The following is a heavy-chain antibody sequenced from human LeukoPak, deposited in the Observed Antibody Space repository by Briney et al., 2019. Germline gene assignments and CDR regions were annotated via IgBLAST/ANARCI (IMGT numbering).Heavy chain of an antibody. D-gene: IGHD3-10*01. J-gene: IGHJ3*02. V-gene: IGHV4-30-4*08. CDR1: GGSISSGDYY. CDR2: IYYSGST. CDR3: PSGLWFGKLNI. Sequence: PSETLSLTCTVSGGSISSGDYYWSWIRQPPGKGLEWIGYIYYSGSTYYNPSLKSRVTISVDTSKNQFSLKLSSVTAANTAVYFWPSGLWFGKLNIWGQGTMVTVSS.